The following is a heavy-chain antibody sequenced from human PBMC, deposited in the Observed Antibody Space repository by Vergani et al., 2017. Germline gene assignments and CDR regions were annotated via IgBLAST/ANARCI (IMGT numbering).Heavy chain of an antibody. V-gene: IGHV1-69*13. CDR3: AREQLLPIDYFDY. CDR2: IIPIFGTA. Sequence: QGQLAQSGAEVKKPGSSVKVSCKASGGTFSSNSISWVRQAPVQGLEWMGGIIPIFGTANYAQKFQGRVTIPADESTSTAYMELSSLRSEDTAVYYCAREQLLPIDYFDYWGQGTLVTVSS. D-gene: IGHD6-19*01. CDR1: GGTFSSNS. J-gene: IGHJ4*02.